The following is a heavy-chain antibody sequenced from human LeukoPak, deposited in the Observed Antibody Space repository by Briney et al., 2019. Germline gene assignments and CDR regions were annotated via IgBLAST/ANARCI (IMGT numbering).Heavy chain of an antibody. CDR1: GFTFENYW. Sequence: GGSLRLSCVASGFTFENYWMSWVRQVPRKGPEWVANIKQDGSVEHYLESVKGRFTISRDNAKNSLFLQMNSLIAEDTAVYYCARWAGVTDQWGQGTQATVSS. CDR3: ARWAGVTDQ. D-gene: IGHD5-18*01. J-gene: IGHJ4*02. V-gene: IGHV3-7*01. CDR2: IKQDGSVE.